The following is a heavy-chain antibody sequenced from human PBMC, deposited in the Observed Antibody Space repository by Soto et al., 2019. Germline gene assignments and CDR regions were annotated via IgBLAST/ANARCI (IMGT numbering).Heavy chain of an antibody. CDR1: GYTFTSYY. Sequence: QVQLVQSGAEVKKPGASVKVSCKASGYTFTSYYMHWVRQAPGQGLEWMGIINPSVGSTSYAPKLQGRVTMTRDTSTSTFYMELSSLRSEDTAVYYCARGWPSLYCSRTSCYFTDFDYWGQGTLVTVSS. CDR3: ARGWPSLYCSRTSCYFTDFDY. D-gene: IGHD2-2*01. J-gene: IGHJ4*02. CDR2: INPSVGST. V-gene: IGHV1-46*01.